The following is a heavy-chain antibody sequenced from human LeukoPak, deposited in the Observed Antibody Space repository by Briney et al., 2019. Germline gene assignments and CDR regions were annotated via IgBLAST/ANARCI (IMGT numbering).Heavy chain of an antibody. Sequence: PGGSLRLSCAASGFTFSGYAMSWVRQAPGKGLEWVSAISGSGGSTYYADSVKGRFTISRDNSKNTLYLQMNSLRAEDTAVYYCAKDPQRRVWFGELWFDYWGQGTLVTVSS. V-gene: IGHV3-23*01. CDR3: AKDPQRRVWFGELWFDY. J-gene: IGHJ4*02. CDR2: ISGSGGST. CDR1: GFTFSGYA. D-gene: IGHD3-10*01.